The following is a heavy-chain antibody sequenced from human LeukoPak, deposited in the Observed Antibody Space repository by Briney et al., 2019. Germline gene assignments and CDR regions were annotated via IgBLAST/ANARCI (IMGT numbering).Heavy chain of an antibody. V-gene: IGHV3-48*03. CDR3: ARMSHTGAFDY. J-gene: IGHJ4*02. CDR2: ITTSGSTA. Sequence: QSGGSLRLSCAASGFTFSSYEMNWVRQAPGKGLEGVSYITTSGSTAYYGDSVKGRFTISRDNAKNSLDLQMNSLRDEDTAVYYCARMSHTGAFDYWGQGTLVTVSS. D-gene: IGHD3-10*01. CDR1: GFTFSSYE.